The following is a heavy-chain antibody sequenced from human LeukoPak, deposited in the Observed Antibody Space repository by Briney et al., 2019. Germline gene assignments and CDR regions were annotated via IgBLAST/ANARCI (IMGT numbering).Heavy chain of an antibody. J-gene: IGHJ5*02. CDR3: TVVPAAMMLWSRGFDP. CDR1: GYTFTRYY. Sequence: ASVKVSCKASGYTFTRYYMHWVRQAPGQGLEWMGIINPSGGSTSYAQKFQGRVTITADESTSTAYMELSSLRSEDTAVYYCTVVPAAMMLWSRGFDPWGQGTLVTVSS. V-gene: IGHV1-46*01. CDR2: INPSGGST. D-gene: IGHD2-2*01.